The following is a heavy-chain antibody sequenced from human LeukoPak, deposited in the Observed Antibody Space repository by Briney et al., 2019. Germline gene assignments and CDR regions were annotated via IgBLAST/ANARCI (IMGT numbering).Heavy chain of an antibody. Sequence: SETLSLTCAVYGGSFSGYYWSWIRQPPGKGLEWIGEINHSGSTNYNPSLKSRVTISVDTSKNQFSLKLGSVTAADTAVYYCAREVRYFDWSHRFDPWGQGTLVTVSP. CDR1: GGSFSGYY. CDR3: AREVRYFDWSHRFDP. CDR2: INHSGST. V-gene: IGHV4-34*01. J-gene: IGHJ5*02. D-gene: IGHD3-9*01.